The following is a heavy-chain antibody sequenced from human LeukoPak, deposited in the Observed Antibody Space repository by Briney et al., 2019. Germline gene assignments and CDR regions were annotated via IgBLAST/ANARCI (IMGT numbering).Heavy chain of an antibody. CDR2: INHSGST. V-gene: IGHV4-34*01. D-gene: IGHD3-22*01. J-gene: IGHJ5*02. Sequence: SETLSLTCAVYGGSFSGYYWSWIRQPPGKGLEWIGEINHSGSTNYNPSLKSRVTISADTSKNQFSLKLSSVTAADTAVYYCARRGYYYDSSGYYYWFDPWGQGTLVTVSS. CDR1: GGSFSGYY. CDR3: ARRGYYYDSSGYYYWFDP.